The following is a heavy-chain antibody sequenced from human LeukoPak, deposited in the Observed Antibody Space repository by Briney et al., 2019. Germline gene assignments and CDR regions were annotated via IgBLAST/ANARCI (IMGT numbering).Heavy chain of an antibody. D-gene: IGHD4-23*01. Sequence: GGSLRLSCAASGSTFSSYAMSWVRQAPGKGLEWVSAISGSGDRIFYADSVKGRFTISRDNSKNTLYLQMNSLGAEDTALYYRAKAKVDGGTAEYWGQGTLVTVSS. J-gene: IGHJ4*02. CDR3: AKAKVDGGTAEY. CDR2: ISGSGDRI. V-gene: IGHV3-23*01. CDR1: GSTFSSYA.